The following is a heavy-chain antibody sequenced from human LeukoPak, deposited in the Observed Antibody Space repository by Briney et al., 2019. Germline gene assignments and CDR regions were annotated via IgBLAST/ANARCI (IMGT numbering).Heavy chain of an antibody. Sequence: GGSLRLSCVTSGFSFGSHWMSWVRQAPGKGLEWVSVIYSGDSTYYADSVKGRFTISRDKSKNTLYLQMNSLSAEDTAVYYCARGSLVRATFAWGQGTLVTVSS. V-gene: IGHV3-53*01. CDR3: ARGSLVRATFA. CDR2: IYSGDST. CDR1: GFSFGSHW. J-gene: IGHJ4*02. D-gene: IGHD1-26*01.